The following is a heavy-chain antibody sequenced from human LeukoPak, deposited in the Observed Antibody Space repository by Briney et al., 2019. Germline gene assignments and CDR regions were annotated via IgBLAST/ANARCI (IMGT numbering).Heavy chain of an antibody. J-gene: IGHJ6*03. CDR1: GYTFTGYY. CDR2: INPNSGGT. D-gene: IGHD6-13*01. V-gene: IGHV1-2*02. CDR3: AREGLAAAGTNYYYYMDV. Sequence: ASVKVSCKASGYTFTGYYMHWVRQTPGQGLEWMGWINPNSGGTSYAQKFQGRVTMTRDTSISTAYMELSRLRSDDTAVYYCAREGLAAAGTNYYYYMDVWGKGTTVTVSS.